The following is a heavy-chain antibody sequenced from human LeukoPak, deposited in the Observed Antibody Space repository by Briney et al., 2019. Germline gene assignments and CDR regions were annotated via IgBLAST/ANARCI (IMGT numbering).Heavy chain of an antibody. CDR1: GFTFSSYS. D-gene: IGHD2-2*02. J-gene: IGHJ6*02. V-gene: IGHV3-21*01. CDR2: ISSSSSYI. Sequence: GGSLRLSCAASGFTFSSYSMNWVRQAPGKGLEWVSSISSSSSYIYYADSVKGRFTISRDNAKYSLYLQMNSLRAEDTAVYYCARDLYCSSTSCYTYYYYGMDVWGQGTTVTVSS. CDR3: ARDLYCSSTSCYTYYYYGMDV.